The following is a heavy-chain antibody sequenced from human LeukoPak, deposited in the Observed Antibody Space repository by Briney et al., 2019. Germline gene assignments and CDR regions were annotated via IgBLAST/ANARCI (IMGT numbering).Heavy chain of an antibody. Sequence: ASVKVSCKASGGTFSSYAISWVRQAPGQGLEWMGWISDHNGHTKYAQEFQDRVTLTTDTTTSTAYMELRSLRSDDTAVYYCARINGDHPKYYFDYWGQGTLVTVSS. CDR2: ISDHNGHT. V-gene: IGHV1-18*01. CDR1: GGTFSSYA. CDR3: ARINGDHPKYYFDY. J-gene: IGHJ4*02. D-gene: IGHD4-17*01.